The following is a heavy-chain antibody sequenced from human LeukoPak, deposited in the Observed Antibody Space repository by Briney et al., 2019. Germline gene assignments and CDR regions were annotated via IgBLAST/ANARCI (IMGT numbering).Heavy chain of an antibody. J-gene: IGHJ3*02. Sequence: GGSLRLSCAASGFTFSDYYMSWIRQAPGEGLGWVSYISSSGSTIYYADSVKGRFTISRDNAKNSLYLQMNSLRAEDTAVYYCARAYGGNSIGHAFDIWGQGTMVTVSS. V-gene: IGHV3-11*01. CDR3: ARAYGGNSIGHAFDI. D-gene: IGHD4-23*01. CDR1: GFTFSDYY. CDR2: ISSSGSTI.